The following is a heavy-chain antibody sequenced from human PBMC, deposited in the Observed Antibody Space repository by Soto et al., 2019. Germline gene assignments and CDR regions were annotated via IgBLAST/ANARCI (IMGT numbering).Heavy chain of an antibody. V-gene: IGHV1-69*06. CDR1: GGTFSRDA. Sequence: QVQLVQSAAEMKKPGSSVKVSCKVSGGTFSRDAISWVRQAPGQGLEWMGGSIPIFETEKYAQKFQGRFTITADKSTTTAYMELSSLRSEDTAIYYCARGANFDPWGQGTLVTVSS. D-gene: IGHD3-10*01. CDR2: SIPIFETE. CDR3: ARGANFDP. J-gene: IGHJ5*02.